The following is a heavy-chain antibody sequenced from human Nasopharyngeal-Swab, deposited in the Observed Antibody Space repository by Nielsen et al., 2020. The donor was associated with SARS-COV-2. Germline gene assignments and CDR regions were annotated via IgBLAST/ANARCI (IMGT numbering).Heavy chain of an antibody. D-gene: IGHD5-18*01. J-gene: IGHJ3*02. V-gene: IGHV3-48*03. CDR2: ISSSGSIA. CDR3: VRDGALIQLWLLPHALDI. Sequence: VRQAPGKGLEWVSFISSSGSIAYYADSVKGRFTISRDNANNSLYLQMNSLRADGTAVYYCVRDGALIQLWLLPHALDIWGQGTLVTVSS.